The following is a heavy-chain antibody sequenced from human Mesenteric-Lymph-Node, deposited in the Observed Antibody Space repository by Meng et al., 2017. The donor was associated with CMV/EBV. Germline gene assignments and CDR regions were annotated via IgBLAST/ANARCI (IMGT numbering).Heavy chain of an antibody. J-gene: IGHJ5*01. CDR2: IFYSGDT. D-gene: IGHD1-26*01. Sequence: SETLSLTCAVSGVSFSSTPYYWGWVRQPPGKPLEWIGSIFYSGDTYYNPSLKSRVTLSVDASNSHLSLRLTSVTAADTAVYYCARHVGATDWFDPWGQGTLVTVSS. V-gene: IGHV4-39*01. CDR3: ARHVGATDWFDP. CDR1: GVSFSSTPYY.